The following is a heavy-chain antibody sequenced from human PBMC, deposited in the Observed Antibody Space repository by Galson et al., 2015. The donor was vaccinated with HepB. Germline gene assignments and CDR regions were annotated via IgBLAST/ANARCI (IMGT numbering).Heavy chain of an antibody. Sequence: ETLSLTCAVYGGSFSGYYWSWIRQPPGKGLEWIGEINHSGSTNYNPSLKSRVTISVDTSKNQFSLKLSSVTAADTAVYYCARTLPNYDFWSGPRGTWFDPWGQGTLVTVSS. CDR3: ARTLPNYDFWSGPRGTWFDP. J-gene: IGHJ5*02. CDR2: INHSGST. CDR1: GGSFSGYY. D-gene: IGHD3-3*01. V-gene: IGHV4-34*01.